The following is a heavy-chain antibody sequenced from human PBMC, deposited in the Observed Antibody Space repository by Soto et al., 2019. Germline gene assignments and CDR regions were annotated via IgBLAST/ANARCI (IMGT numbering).Heavy chain of an antibody. CDR2: ISYDGSNK. J-gene: IGHJ3*02. CDR1: GFTFSSYA. D-gene: IGHD2-15*01. V-gene: IGHV3-30-3*01. Sequence: QVQLVESGGGVVQPGRSLRLSCAASGFTFSSYAMHWVRQAPGKGLEWVAVISYDGSNKYYADSVKGRFTISRDNSKNTRYLQMNSRRAEDTAVYYCARGDRGGHDAFDIWGQGTMVTVSS. CDR3: ARGDRGGHDAFDI.